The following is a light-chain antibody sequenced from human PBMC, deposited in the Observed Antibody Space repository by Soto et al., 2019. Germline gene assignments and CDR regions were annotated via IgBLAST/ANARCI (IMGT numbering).Light chain of an antibody. Sequence: EIMMTQSPATLSVSPGERATLSCRASQSVGSTLAWFQQRPGQAPRLLIYDTSTRATSIPARFSGSGSGTEFTLTISSLQSEDFAVYYCQQYSTWLWTFGQGTKVEIK. CDR1: QSVGST. CDR3: QQYSTWLWT. V-gene: IGKV3-15*01. J-gene: IGKJ1*01. CDR2: DTS.